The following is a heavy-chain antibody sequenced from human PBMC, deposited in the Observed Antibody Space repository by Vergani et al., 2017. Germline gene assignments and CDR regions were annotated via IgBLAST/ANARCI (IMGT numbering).Heavy chain of an antibody. J-gene: IGHJ6*02. V-gene: IGHV4-4*02. CDR1: GFTFSACPM. CDR3: ARFPTPNFTMVRGVIIMASYGMDV. D-gene: IGHD3-10*01. CDR2: IYHSGST. Sequence: VQLLQSGGGVIQPGGSVRLSCAASGFTFSACPMTWVRQAPGKGLEWIGEIYHSGSTNYNPSLKSRVTISVDKSKNQFSLKLSSVTAADTAVYYCARFPTPNFTMVRGVIIMASYGMDVWGQGTTVTVSS.